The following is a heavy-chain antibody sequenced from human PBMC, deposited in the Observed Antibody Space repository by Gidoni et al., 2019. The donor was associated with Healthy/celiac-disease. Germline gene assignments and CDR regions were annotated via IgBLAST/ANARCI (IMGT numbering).Heavy chain of an antibody. D-gene: IGHD7-27*01. Sequence: QVQLQQWGAGLLKPSETLSLTCAVYGGSFSGYYWSWIRQPPGKGLEWIGEINHSGSTNYNPSLKSRVTISVDTSKNQFSLKLSSVTAADTAVYYCATASANWGSTYAFDIWGQGTMVTVSS. CDR2: INHSGST. J-gene: IGHJ3*02. CDR1: GGSFSGYY. CDR3: ATASANWGSTYAFDI. V-gene: IGHV4-34*01.